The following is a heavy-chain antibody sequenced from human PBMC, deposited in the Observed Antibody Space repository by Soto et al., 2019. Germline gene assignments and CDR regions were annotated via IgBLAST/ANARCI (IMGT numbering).Heavy chain of an antibody. V-gene: IGHV4-39*01. CDR3: ARLQLVVDAFDI. J-gene: IGHJ3*02. D-gene: IGHD6-6*01. Sequence: SETLSLTCTVSGGSISSSSYYWGWIRQPPGKGLEWIGSIYYSGNTYYNPSLKSRITISVDTSKNQFSLKRTSVTAADTAVYYCARLQLVVDAFDIWGQGTMVTVSS. CDR2: IYYSGNT. CDR1: GGSISSSSYY.